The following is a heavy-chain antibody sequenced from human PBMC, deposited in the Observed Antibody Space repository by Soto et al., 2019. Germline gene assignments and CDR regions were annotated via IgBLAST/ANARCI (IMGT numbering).Heavy chain of an antibody. Sequence: GWSPGLSCAASGFTFCDYEMSWIRQAPGKGLDWVSHISSSGTTIYYADSVKGRFAISRDNAKNSLYLQLNSLRAEDTAVHYCARRSYYDGSGSGRSSLFDHWGQGTLVTVSS. V-gene: IGHV3-11*01. CDR2: ISSSGTTI. CDR3: ARRSYYDGSGSGRSSLFDH. CDR1: GFTFCDYE. D-gene: IGHD3-22*01. J-gene: IGHJ4*02.